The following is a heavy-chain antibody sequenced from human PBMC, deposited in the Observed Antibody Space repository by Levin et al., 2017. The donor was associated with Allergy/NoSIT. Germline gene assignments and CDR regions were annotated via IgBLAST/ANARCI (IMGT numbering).Heavy chain of an antibody. Sequence: HGESLKISCAASGFTFSSYSMNWVRQAPGKGLEWVSSISSSSSYIYYADSVKGRFTISRDNAKNSLYLQMNSLRAEDTAVYYCARDFGGWYFLPVVDYGMDGWGQGTTVTVSS. J-gene: IGHJ6*02. CDR2: ISSSSSYI. V-gene: IGHV3-21*01. CDR3: ARDFGGWYFLPVVDYGMDG. D-gene: IGHD6-19*01. CDR1: GFTFSSYS.